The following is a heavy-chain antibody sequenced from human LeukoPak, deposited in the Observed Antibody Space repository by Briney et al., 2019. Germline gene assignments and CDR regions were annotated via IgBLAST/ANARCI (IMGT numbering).Heavy chain of an antibody. J-gene: IGHJ6*02. Sequence: GGSLRLSCAASGFTFSSYGMHWVRQAPGKGLEWVAVISYDGSNKYYADSVKGRFTISRDNSKNTLYLQMNSLSAEDTAVYYCAKGDSSSWWAYYYYGMDVWGQGTTVTVSS. D-gene: IGHD6-13*01. CDR2: ISYDGSNK. CDR3: AKGDSSSWWAYYYYGMDV. CDR1: GFTFSSYG. V-gene: IGHV3-30*18.